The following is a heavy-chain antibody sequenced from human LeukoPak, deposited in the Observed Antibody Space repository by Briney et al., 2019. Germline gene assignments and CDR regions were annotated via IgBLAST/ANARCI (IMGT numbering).Heavy chain of an antibody. CDR1: GFTFSGYW. Sequence: PGGSLRLSCAASGFTFSGYWMHWVRQVPGKGLVWVSHIDRDGSGTTYADSVKGRFTISRDNVKNTLYLQMNSLRAEDTAIYYCARDVWREDNWKYGRGWFDPWGQGTLVTVSS. CDR3: ARDVWREDNWKYGRGWFDP. D-gene: IGHD1-7*01. V-gene: IGHV3-74*03. J-gene: IGHJ5*01. CDR2: IDRDGSGT.